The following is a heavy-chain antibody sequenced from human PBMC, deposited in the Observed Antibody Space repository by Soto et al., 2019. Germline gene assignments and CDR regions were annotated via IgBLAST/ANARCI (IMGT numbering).Heavy chain of an antibody. CDR2: ISGSGGST. D-gene: IGHD1-26*01. V-gene: IGHV3-23*01. Sequence: EVQLLESGGGLVQPGGSLRLSCAASGFTFSSYAMRWVRQAPGKGLEWVSAISGSGGSTYYADSVTGRFTISRDNSKNTVYLQMNSLRGEDTAVYYCARRGSGSDYDYWGQGTLVTVSS. CDR1: GFTFSSYA. J-gene: IGHJ4*02. CDR3: ARRGSGSDYDY.